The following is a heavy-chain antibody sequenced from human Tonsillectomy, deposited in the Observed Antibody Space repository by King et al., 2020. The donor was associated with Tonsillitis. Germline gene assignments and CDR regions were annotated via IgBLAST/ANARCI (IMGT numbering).Heavy chain of an antibody. Sequence: QLVQSGAEVKKPGASVKVSCKASGYTFTGYYMHWVRQAPGQGLEWMGWINPNSGGTNYAQKFQGRVTMTRDTSISTAYMELSRLRSDDTAVYYCARAGVVVPAAIQRYFDYWGQGTLVTVSS. V-gene: IGHV1-2*02. CDR2: INPNSGGT. D-gene: IGHD2-2*01. CDR1: GYTFTGYY. J-gene: IGHJ4*02. CDR3: ARAGVVVPAAIQRYFDY.